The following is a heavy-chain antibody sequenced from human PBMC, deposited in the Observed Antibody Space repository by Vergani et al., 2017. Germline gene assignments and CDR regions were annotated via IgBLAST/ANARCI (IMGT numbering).Heavy chain of an antibody. J-gene: IGHJ4*02. Sequence: QVQLVQSGAEVKQPGSSVKVSCKASGGTFSSYAISWVRQAPGQGLEWMGGIIPIFGTANYAQTFQGRVTITADESTSTAYMELSSLRSEDTAVYYCARDLDHYDFWSGYYNWGQGTLVTASS. CDR1: GGTFSSYA. CDR2: IIPIFGTA. V-gene: IGHV1-69*01. CDR3: ARDLDHYDFWSGYYN. D-gene: IGHD3-3*01.